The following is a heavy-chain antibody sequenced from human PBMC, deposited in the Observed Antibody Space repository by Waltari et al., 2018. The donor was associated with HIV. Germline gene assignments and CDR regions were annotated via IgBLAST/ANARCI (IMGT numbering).Heavy chain of an antibody. CDR1: GGSISSSY. Sequence: SGPGLVKPSETLSLTCTVSGGSISSSYWSWIRQPPGKGLEWIGYIYYSGSTNYNPSLKSRVTISVDTSKNQFSLKLSSVTAADTAVYYSAREKGVYCSGGSCQGWFDPWGQGTLVTVSS. V-gene: IGHV4-59*01. D-gene: IGHD2-15*01. J-gene: IGHJ5*02. CDR3: AREKGVYCSGGSCQGWFDP. CDR2: IYYSGST.